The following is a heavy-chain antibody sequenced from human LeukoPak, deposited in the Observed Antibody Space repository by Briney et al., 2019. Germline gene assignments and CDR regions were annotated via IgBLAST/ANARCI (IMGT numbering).Heavy chain of an antibody. CDR3: AKDPSSGGSCY. V-gene: IGHV3-30*18. J-gene: IGHJ4*02. D-gene: IGHD2-15*01. Sequence: GGSLRLSCAASGFTFSSYGMHWVRQAPGKGLEWVAVISYDGSNKYYADSVKGRFTISRDNSKNTLYLQMNSLRAEDTAVYYCAKDPSSGGSCYWGQGTLVTVSS. CDR1: GFTFSSYG. CDR2: ISYDGSNK.